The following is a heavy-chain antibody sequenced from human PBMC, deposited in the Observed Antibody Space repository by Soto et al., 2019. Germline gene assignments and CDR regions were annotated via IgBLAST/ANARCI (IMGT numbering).Heavy chain of an antibody. CDR1: GYTFTSYG. CDR3: ARDVLQSSNYYYGMDV. D-gene: IGHD3-10*01. CDR2: ISAYNGNT. J-gene: IGHJ6*02. V-gene: IGHV1-18*01. Sequence: GASVKVSCKASGYTFTSYGIIWVRQAPGQGLEWMGWISAYNGNTNYAQKLQGRVTMTTDTSTSTAYMELRSLRSDDTAVYYCARDVLQSSNYYYGMDVWGQGTTVTVSS.